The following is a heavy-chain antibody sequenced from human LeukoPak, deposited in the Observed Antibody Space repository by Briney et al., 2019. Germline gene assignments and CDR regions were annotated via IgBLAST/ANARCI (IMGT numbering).Heavy chain of an antibody. Sequence: SETLSLTCTVSGGSISSSSYYWGWIRQPPGKGLEWIGSIYYSGSTYYNPSLKSRVTISVDTSKNQFSLKLSSVTAADTAVYYCARLSLQLVLKFPPIDYWGQGTLVTVSS. V-gene: IGHV4-39*01. CDR2: IYYSGST. D-gene: IGHD6-13*01. CDR3: ARLSLQLVLKFPPIDY. CDR1: GGSISSSSYY. J-gene: IGHJ4*02.